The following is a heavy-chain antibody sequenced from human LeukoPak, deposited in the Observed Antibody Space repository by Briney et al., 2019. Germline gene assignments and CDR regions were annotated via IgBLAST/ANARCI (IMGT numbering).Heavy chain of an antibody. D-gene: IGHD3-9*01. CDR3: ARSPTRDLIRYFDLGPDYYYYGMDV. CDR1: GYTFTSYG. V-gene: IGHV1-18*01. CDR2: ISAYNGNT. J-gene: IGHJ6*02. Sequence: ASVKVSCKASGYTFTSYGISWVRQAPGQGLEWMGWISAYNGNTNYAQKLQGRVTMTTDTSTSTAYMELRSLRSDDTAVYYCARSPTRDLIRYFDLGPDYYYYGMDVWGQGTTVTVSS.